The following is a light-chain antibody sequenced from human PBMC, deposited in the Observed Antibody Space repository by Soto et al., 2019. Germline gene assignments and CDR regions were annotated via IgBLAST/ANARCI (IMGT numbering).Light chain of an antibody. J-gene: IGKJ2*01. CDR1: QSVSSSY. Sequence: EMVLTQSPGTLSLSPGERATLSCRASQSVSSSYLAWYQQKPGQAPRLLLYGASRRATGIPDRFSGSASGTDFTLTISRLEPKDFAVYYCQQYGSSPLYTFGQGTKLEIK. CDR2: GAS. V-gene: IGKV3-20*01. CDR3: QQYGSSPLYT.